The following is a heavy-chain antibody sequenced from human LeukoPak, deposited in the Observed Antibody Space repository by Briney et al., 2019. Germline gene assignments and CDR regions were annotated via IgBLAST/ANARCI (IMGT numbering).Heavy chain of an antibody. J-gene: IGHJ6*02. D-gene: IGHD3-10*01. Sequence: GGSLRLSCAASGFTFSSYAMSWVRQAPGKGLEWVSTISGSGGSTYYADSVKGRFTISRDNSKNTLYLQMNSLRAEDTAVYYCAKAHRRFGYYGMDVWGQGTTVTVSS. CDR1: GFTFSSYA. CDR3: AKAHRRFGYYGMDV. V-gene: IGHV3-23*01. CDR2: ISGSGGST.